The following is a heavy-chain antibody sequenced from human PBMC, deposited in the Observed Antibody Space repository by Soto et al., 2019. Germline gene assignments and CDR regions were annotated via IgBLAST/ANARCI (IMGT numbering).Heavy chain of an antibody. CDR3: ASDYSGYDLGGRFDY. Sequence: QVQLVQSGAEVKKPGASVKVSCKASGYTFTGYYMHWVRQAPGQGLEWMGWINPNSGGTNYAQKFQGWVTMTRDTSISTAYMELSRLRSDDTAVYYCASDYSGYDLGGRFDYWGQGTLVTVSS. V-gene: IGHV1-2*04. D-gene: IGHD5-12*01. CDR1: GYTFTGYY. CDR2: INPNSGGT. J-gene: IGHJ4*02.